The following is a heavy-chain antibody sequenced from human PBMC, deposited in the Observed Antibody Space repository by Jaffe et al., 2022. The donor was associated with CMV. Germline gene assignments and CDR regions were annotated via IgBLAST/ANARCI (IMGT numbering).Heavy chain of an antibody. D-gene: IGHD6-13*01. Sequence: EVQLLESGGGLVQPGGSLRLSCAASGFTFSSYAMSWVRQAPGKGLEWVSAISGSGGSTYYADSVKGRFTISRDNSKNTLYLQMNSLRAEDTAVYYCAKALAAAGYGVDAFDIWGQGTMVTVSS. J-gene: IGHJ3*02. CDR3: AKALAAAGYGVDAFDI. V-gene: IGHV3-23*01. CDR2: ISGSGGST. CDR1: GFTFSSYA.